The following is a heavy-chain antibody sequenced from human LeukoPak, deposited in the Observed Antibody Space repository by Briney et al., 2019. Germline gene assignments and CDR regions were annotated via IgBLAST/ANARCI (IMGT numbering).Heavy chain of an antibody. V-gene: IGHV1-24*01. CDR3: ATDRRSSSWYDFDY. CDR1: GYTLTELP. CDR2: FDPEDGET. Sequence: ASVKVSCKVSGYTLTELPMHWVRQAPGKGLEWMGGFDPEDGETIYAQKFQGRVTMTEDTSTDTAYMELSSLRSEDTAVYYCATDRRSSSWYDFDYWGQGTLVTVSS. D-gene: IGHD6-13*01. J-gene: IGHJ4*02.